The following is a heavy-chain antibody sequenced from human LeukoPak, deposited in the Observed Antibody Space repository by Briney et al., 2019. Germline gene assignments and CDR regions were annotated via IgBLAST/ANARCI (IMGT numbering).Heavy chain of an antibody. CDR3: ARDQSITMVRGITRAPPKY. J-gene: IGHJ4*02. V-gene: IGHV3-21*01. D-gene: IGHD3-10*01. CDR1: GFTFSSYS. Sequence: GGSLRLSCAASGFTFSSYSMNWVREAPGKGLEWVSSISSSSSYIYYADSVKGRFTISRDNAKNSLYLQMNSLRAEDTAVYYCARDQSITMVRGITRAPPKYWGQGTLVTVSS. CDR2: ISSSSSYI.